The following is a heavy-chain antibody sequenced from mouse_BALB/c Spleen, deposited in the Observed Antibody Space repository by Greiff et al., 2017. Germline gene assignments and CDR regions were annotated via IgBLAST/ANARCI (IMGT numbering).Heavy chain of an antibody. Sequence: EVKLMESGAELVKPGASVKLSCTASGFNIKDTYMHWVKQRPEQGLEWIGRIDPANGNTKYDPKFQGKATITADTSSNTAYLQLSSLTSEDTAVYYCARHYGNYAPFAYWGQGTLVTVSA. CDR3: ARHYGNYAPFAY. D-gene: IGHD2-1*01. J-gene: IGHJ3*01. CDR1: GFNIKDTY. CDR2: IDPANGNT. V-gene: IGHV14-3*02.